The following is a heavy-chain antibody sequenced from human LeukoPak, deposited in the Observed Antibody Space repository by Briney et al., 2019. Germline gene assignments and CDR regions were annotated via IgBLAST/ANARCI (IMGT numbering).Heavy chain of an antibody. Sequence: GGSLRLSCAASGFTFSSYEMNWVRQAPGKGLEGLSYISSSGSTIYYADSVKGRFTISRDNAKNSLYLQMNSLRAEDTAVYYCARGAARMVEMATIISFEYWGQGTLVTVSS. D-gene: IGHD5-24*01. CDR2: ISSSGSTI. CDR1: GFTFSSYE. V-gene: IGHV3-48*03. CDR3: ARGAARMVEMATIISFEY. J-gene: IGHJ4*02.